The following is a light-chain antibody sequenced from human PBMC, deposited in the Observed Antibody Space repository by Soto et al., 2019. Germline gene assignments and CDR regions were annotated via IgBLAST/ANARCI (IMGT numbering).Light chain of an antibody. CDR1: QSITTY. J-gene: IGKJ5*01. CDR3: QQRSNWPIT. V-gene: IGKV3-11*01. Sequence: EIVMTQSPASLSVSPGERATLSCRASQSITTYLVWYQHKPAQSPRLLIYDSSSRATGIPARFSGTGSGTDFTLTISSLEPEDFAVYYCQQRSNWPITFGQGTHWRL. CDR2: DSS.